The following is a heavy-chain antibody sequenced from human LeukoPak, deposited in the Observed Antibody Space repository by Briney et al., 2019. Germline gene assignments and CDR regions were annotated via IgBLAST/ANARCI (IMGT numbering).Heavy chain of an antibody. CDR3: AKEYSGYDFDY. Sequence: GGSLRLSCAASGFTLRSYDMSWVRQAPGKGLEWVAATSGSGVNSYYADSVRGRFTISRDNSQNTLYLQMDSLRAEDMALYYCAKEYSGYDFDYWGQGTLVTVSS. CDR1: GFTLRSYD. V-gene: IGHV3-23*01. CDR2: TSGSGVNS. D-gene: IGHD5-12*01. J-gene: IGHJ4*02.